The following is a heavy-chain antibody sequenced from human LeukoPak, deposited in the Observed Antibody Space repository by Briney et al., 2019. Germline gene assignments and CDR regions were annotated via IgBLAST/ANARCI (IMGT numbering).Heavy chain of an antibody. CDR2: MKLNSGNT. J-gene: IGHJ3*02. Sequence: ASVKVSCKASGGTFSSYAINWVRQAPGQGLEWMGWMKLNSGNTGYAQKFQGRVTMTRNTSISTAYMELSSLRSEDTAVYYCARPQLYDYVWGSYRSSFAFDIWGQGTMVTVSS. D-gene: IGHD3-16*02. CDR1: GGTFSSYA. V-gene: IGHV1-8*02. CDR3: ARPQLYDYVWGSYRSSFAFDI.